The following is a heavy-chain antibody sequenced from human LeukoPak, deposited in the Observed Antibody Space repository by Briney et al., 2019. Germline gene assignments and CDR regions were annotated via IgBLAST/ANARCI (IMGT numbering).Heavy chain of an antibody. V-gene: IGHV3-21*01. CDR1: GFTFSSYS. J-gene: IGHJ4*02. CDR2: ISSSSSYI. D-gene: IGHD4-17*01. Sequence: PGGSLRLSCAASGFTFSSYSMNWVRQAPGKGLEWVSSISSSSSYIYYADSVKGRFTISRDNAKNSLYLQMNSLRAEDTAVYYCARADTVTYGGSDYWGQETLVTVSS. CDR3: ARADTVTYGGSDY.